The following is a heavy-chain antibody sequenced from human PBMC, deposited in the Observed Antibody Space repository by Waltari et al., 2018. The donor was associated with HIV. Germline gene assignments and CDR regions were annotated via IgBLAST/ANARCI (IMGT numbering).Heavy chain of an antibody. D-gene: IGHD4-4*01. Sequence: QVQLVQSGAEVKKPGASVKVSCKASGYTFTSYGLSWVRQAPGQGLEWMGWISAYNGNTNYAQKLHGIVTMTTDTSTSTAYMELRSLRSDDTAVYYCARDRGHSNYYGWFDPWGQGTLVTVSS. CDR3: ARDRGHSNYYGWFDP. V-gene: IGHV1-18*01. CDR2: ISAYNGNT. CDR1: GYTFTSYG. J-gene: IGHJ5*02.